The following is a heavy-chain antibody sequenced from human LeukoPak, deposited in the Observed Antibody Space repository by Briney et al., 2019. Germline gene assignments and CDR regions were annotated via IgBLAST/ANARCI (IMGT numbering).Heavy chain of an antibody. D-gene: IGHD3-22*01. CDR1: GCSITSYY. Sequence: SETLSLTCTVSGCSITSYYWSWIRQPAGKGLEWIGRIHTSGSTNYNPSLKSRVTMSVDTSKNQFSLRLSSVTAADTAVYYCARDQYCYDSSGYYGFDYWGQGTLVTVSS. CDR2: IHTSGST. V-gene: IGHV4-4*07. J-gene: IGHJ4*02. CDR3: ARDQYCYDSSGYYGFDY.